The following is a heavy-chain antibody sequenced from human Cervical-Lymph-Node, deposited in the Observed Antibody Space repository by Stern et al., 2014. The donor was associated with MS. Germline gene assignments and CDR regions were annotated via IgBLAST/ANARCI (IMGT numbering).Heavy chain of an antibody. CDR3: ARLRAVTTLSRYYFDY. V-gene: IGHV5-51*01. D-gene: IGHD4-17*01. CDR2: IYPGDSDT. Sequence: EVQLVESGAEVKKPGESLKISCKGSGYSFTSYWIGWVRQMPGKGLEWMGIIYPGDSDTRYSPSFQGQVTISADKSISTAYLQWSSLKASDTAMYYCARLRAVTTLSRYYFDYWGQGTLVTVSS. CDR1: GYSFTSYW. J-gene: IGHJ4*02.